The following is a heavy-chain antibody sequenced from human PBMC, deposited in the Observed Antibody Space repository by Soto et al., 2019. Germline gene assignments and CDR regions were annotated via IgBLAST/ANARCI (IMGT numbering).Heavy chain of an antibody. Sequence: SETLSLTCTVSGGSISSYYWSWIRQPPGKGLEWIGYIYYSGSTNYNPSLKSRVTISVDTSKNQFSLKLSSVAAADTAVYYCARKGGIAARSLYYYYMDVWGKGTTVTVSS. D-gene: IGHD6-6*01. V-gene: IGHV4-59*01. CDR3: ARKGGIAARSLYYYYMDV. CDR1: GGSISSYY. CDR2: IYYSGST. J-gene: IGHJ6*03.